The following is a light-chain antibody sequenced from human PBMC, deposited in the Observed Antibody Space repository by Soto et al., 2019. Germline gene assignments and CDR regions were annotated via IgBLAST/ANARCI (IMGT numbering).Light chain of an antibody. J-gene: IGLJ3*02. CDR3: SSYTSSNTPV. Sequence: QSALTQPASVSGSPGQSITISCTGTSRDVGGYNYVSWYQQHPGKAPKLMIYEVSNRPSGVSNRFPGSKSANTASLTISGLQSEDEADYYCSSYTSSNTPVFGGGTKLTVL. CDR2: EVS. V-gene: IGLV2-14*01. CDR1: SRDVGGYNY.